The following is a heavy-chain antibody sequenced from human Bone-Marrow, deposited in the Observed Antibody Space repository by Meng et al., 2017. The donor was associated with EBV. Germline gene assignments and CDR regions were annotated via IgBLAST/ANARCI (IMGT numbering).Heavy chain of an antibody. CDR2: INHSGST. J-gene: IGHJ2*01. CDR3: ARSAKGYFGL. CDR1: GGSFSGYY. Sequence: QVQLQQGGAGLLKPSEPLSLPCAVYGGSFSGYYWSWIRQPPGKGLEWIGEINHSGSTNYSPSLKSRVTISVDTSKNQFSLKLSSVTAADTAVYYCARSAKGYFGLWGRGTLVTASS. V-gene: IGHV4-34*01.